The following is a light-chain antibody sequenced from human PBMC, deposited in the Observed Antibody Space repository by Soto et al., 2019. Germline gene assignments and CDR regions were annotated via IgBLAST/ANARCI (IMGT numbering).Light chain of an antibody. CDR3: QQYGSATRT. CDR2: AAS. CDR1: QSFXSN. J-gene: IGKJ1*01. V-gene: IGKV3-20*01. Sequence: DIVMTQSAATLSVSPGERATLSCRASQSFXSNFAWYQQKPGQAPRFLXDAASTRATGIPDRFSGSGSGTDFTLTISRLEPEYFAVYYCQQYGSATRTFGQGTKVDIK.